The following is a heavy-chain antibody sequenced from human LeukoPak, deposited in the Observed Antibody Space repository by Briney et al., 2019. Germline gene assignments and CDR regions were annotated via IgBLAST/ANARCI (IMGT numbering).Heavy chain of an antibody. CDR1: GYTFTSYG. CDR2: ISSYNGNT. V-gene: IGHV1-18*01. Sequence: VKVSCKASGYTFTSYGITWVRQAPGQGLEWMGWISSYNGNTNYAQKLQGRVTMTTDTSTSTAYTELRSLRSDDTAVYYCARVRCINGVCHYGYWGQGTLVTVSS. D-gene: IGHD2-8*01. CDR3: ARVRCINGVCHYGY. J-gene: IGHJ4*02.